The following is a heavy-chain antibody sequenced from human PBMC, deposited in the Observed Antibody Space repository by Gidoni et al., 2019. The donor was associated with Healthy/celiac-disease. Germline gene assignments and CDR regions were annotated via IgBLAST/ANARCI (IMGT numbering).Heavy chain of an antibody. V-gene: IGHV1-69*06. J-gene: IGHJ4*02. CDR3: ARDYEDYDILTGYYGYFDY. CDR2: IIPISGTA. Sequence: QVQLVQSGAEVKKPGSSVKVSCKASGVTFSSSAISWVRQAPGQGLEWMGGIIPISGTANYAQKFQGRVTITADKSTSTAYMELSSLRSEDTAVYYCARDYEDYDILTGYYGYFDYWGQGTLVTVSS. CDR1: GVTFSSSA. D-gene: IGHD3-9*01.